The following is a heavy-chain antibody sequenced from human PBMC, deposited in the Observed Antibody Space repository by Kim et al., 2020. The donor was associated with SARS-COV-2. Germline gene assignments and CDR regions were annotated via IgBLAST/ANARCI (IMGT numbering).Heavy chain of an antibody. Sequence: SETLSLTCAVYGGSFSGYYWSWIRQPPGKGLEWIGEINHSGSTNYNPSLKSRVTISVDTSKNQFSLKLSSVTAADTAVYYCAREQRYSSSWGYYYYYGMDVWGQGTTVTVSS. CDR3: AREQRYSSSWGYYYYYGMDV. J-gene: IGHJ6*02. CDR1: GGSFSGYY. D-gene: IGHD6-6*01. CDR2: INHSGST. V-gene: IGHV4-34*01.